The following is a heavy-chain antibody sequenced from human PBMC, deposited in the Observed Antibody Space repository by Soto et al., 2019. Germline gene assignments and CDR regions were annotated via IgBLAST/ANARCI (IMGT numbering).Heavy chain of an antibody. CDR3: ASPMWGL. CDR2: IKEDGSEK. Sequence: PGGSLRLSCAASGFSFSSYWMSWVRQAPGKGLEWVANIKEDGSEKYYVDSVKGRFTISRDNAKNSVCLQMNGLRAEDTAVYYCASPMWGLWSQGTLVTVSS. CDR1: GFSFSSYW. V-gene: IGHV3-7*01. D-gene: IGHD1-26*01. J-gene: IGHJ4*02.